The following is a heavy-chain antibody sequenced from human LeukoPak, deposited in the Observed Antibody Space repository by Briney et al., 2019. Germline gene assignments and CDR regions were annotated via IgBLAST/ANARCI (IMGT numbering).Heavy chain of an antibody. V-gene: IGHV3-7*01. CDR2: IKQDGSEK. CDR1: GFTFSSYW. CDR3: ARDLFDYYDSSFYYFDY. D-gene: IGHD3-22*01. J-gene: IGHJ4*02. Sequence: PGGSLRLSCAASGFTFSSYWMSWVRQAPGKGLEWVANIKQDGSEKYYVDSVKGRFTISRDNAKNSLYLQMNSLRAEDTAVYYCARDLFDYYDSSFYYFDYWGQGTLVTVSS.